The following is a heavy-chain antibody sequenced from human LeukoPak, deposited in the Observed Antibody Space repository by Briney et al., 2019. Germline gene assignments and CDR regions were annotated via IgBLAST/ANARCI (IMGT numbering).Heavy chain of an antibody. V-gene: IGHV3-7*05. CDR2: IKEDGNEQ. J-gene: IGHJ4*02. D-gene: IGHD1-14*01. CDR3: GRDGNPIDY. Sequence: GGSLRLSCAASGFTFSSYAMNWVRQAPGKGLEWVANIKEDGNEQYYVDSVRGRFTISRDNARDSLYLQMNSLRVEDTAVYYCGRDGNPIDYWGQGTLVTVSS. CDR1: GFTFSSYA.